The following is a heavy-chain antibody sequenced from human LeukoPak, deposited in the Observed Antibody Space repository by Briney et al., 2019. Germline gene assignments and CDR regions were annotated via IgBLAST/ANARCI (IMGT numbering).Heavy chain of an antibody. CDR3: ARDPPASRAAGPTLDY. V-gene: IGHV1-18*01. J-gene: IGHJ4*02. Sequence: ASVKVSCKASGYTFTSYGISWVRQAPGQGLEWMGWISAYNGNTNYAQKLQGRVTMTTDTSTSTAYMELRSLRSDDTAVYYCARDPPASRAAGPTLDYWGQGTLVTVSS. D-gene: IGHD6-13*01. CDR1: GYTFTSYG. CDR2: ISAYNGNT.